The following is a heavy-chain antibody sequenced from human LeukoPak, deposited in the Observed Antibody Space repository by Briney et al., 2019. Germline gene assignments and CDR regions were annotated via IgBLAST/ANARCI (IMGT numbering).Heavy chain of an antibody. CDR3: ARARAALNWFDP. J-gene: IGHJ5*02. Sequence: ASVKVSCKASGYTFTSYGISWVRQAPGQGLEWMGWISAYNGNTNYAQKLQGRVTMTTDTSTSTACMELRSLRSDDTAVYYCARARAALNWFDPWGQGTLVTVSS. V-gene: IGHV1-18*01. CDR1: GYTFTSYG. CDR2: ISAYNGNT. D-gene: IGHD6-25*01.